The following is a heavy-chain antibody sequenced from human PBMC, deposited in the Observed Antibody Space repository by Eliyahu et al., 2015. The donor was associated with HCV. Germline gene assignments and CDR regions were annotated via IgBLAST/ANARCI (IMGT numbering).Heavy chain of an antibody. CDR1: GGSISSYY. CDR3: ARHTTVYGSYYVFAFDI. Sequence: QVQLQESGPGLVKPSETLSLTCTVSGGSISSYYWSWIRQPPGKGLEWIGYIYYSGSTNYNPSLKSRVTISVDTSKNQFSLKLSSVTAADTAVYYCARHTTVYGSYYVFAFDIWGQGTMVTVSS. D-gene: IGHD1-26*01. V-gene: IGHV4-59*08. CDR2: IYYSGST. J-gene: IGHJ3*02.